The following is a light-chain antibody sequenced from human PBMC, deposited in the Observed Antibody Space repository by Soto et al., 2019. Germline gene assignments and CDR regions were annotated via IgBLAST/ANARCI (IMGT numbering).Light chain of an antibody. CDR2: EVS. J-gene: IGLJ2*01. Sequence: QSVLTQPASVSGSPGQSITISCTGTSSDVGGYNYVSWYQHHPGKAPKLMIYEVSNRPSGVSNRFSGSKSGNTASLTISGLQAEDEADYYCSSYTNKNTVAFGGGTQLTVL. CDR3: SSYTNKNTVA. CDR1: SSDVGGYNY. V-gene: IGLV2-14*01.